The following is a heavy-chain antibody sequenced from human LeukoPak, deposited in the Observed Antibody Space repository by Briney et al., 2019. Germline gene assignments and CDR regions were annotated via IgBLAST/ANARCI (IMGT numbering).Heavy chain of an antibody. V-gene: IGHV3-21*04. CDR2: IFPSGGEI. Sequence: KSGGSLRLSCAASGFTFSSYSMNWVRQAPGKGLEWASSIFPSGGEIHYADSVRGRFTISRDNSKSTLSLQMNSLRAEDTAIYYCATYRQVLLPFESWGQGTLVTVSS. CDR3: ATYRQVLLPFES. CDR1: GFTFSSYS. J-gene: IGHJ4*02. D-gene: IGHD2-8*02.